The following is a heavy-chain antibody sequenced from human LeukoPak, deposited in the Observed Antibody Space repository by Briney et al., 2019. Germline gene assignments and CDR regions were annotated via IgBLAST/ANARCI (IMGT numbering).Heavy chain of an antibody. Sequence: GESLKISFKGSGYTFNNFWIGWVRPMPGKGLEWMGIIYPYDSDTRYGPSFQGQVTISADKSISTAYLQWSSLKASDTAMYYCARRKSGTGDAFDIWGQGTMVTVSS. CDR3: ARRKSGTGDAFDI. D-gene: IGHD1-7*01. CDR1: GYTFNNFW. CDR2: IYPYDSDT. J-gene: IGHJ3*02. V-gene: IGHV5-51*01.